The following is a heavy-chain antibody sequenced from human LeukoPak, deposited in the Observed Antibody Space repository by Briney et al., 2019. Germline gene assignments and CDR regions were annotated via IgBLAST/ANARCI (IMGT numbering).Heavy chain of an antibody. CDR3: ARDMVRGVIHDAFDI. J-gene: IGHJ3*02. D-gene: IGHD3-10*01. V-gene: IGHV3-20*04. Sequence: PGGSLRLSCAAFGFTFDDYGMSWVRHAPGKGLEWVSGINWNGGSTGYADSVKGRFTISRDNAKNSLYLQMNSLGAEDTALYYCARDMVRGVIHDAFDIWGQGTMVTVSS. CDR2: INWNGGST. CDR1: GFTFDDYG.